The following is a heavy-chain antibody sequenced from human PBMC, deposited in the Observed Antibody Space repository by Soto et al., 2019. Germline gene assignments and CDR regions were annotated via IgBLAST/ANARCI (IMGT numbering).Heavy chain of an antibody. CDR2: TYYRSKWYN. Sequence: PSQTLSLTCDISGDSVSTNSVAWNWIRQSPSRGLEWLGRTYYRSKWYNDYAISVKSRITINPDTSKNQFSLHLNSVTPEDTAVYYCARAGPAMSTLGALDYWGQGTLVTVSS. D-gene: IGHD2-2*01. CDR1: GDSVSTNSVA. J-gene: IGHJ4*02. CDR3: ARAGPAMSTLGALDY. V-gene: IGHV6-1*01.